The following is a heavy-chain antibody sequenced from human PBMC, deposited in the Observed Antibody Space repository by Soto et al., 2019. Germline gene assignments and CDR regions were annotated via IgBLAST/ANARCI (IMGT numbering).Heavy chain of an antibody. D-gene: IGHD2-21*02. V-gene: IGHV3-23*01. J-gene: IGHJ4*02. CDR2: ISGSGGIT. Sequence: EVQLLESGGGLVQPGGSLRLSCAASGFTFRNYPMSWVRQAPGRGLEWVSSISGSGGITYYADSVKGRFNICRDNSKNTLYPQMKSLRAEHKAVYYFAEDPRGNGYHGDYYFDYWGQGTLVTVPS. CDR1: GFTFRNYP. CDR3: AEDPRGNGYHGDYYFDY.